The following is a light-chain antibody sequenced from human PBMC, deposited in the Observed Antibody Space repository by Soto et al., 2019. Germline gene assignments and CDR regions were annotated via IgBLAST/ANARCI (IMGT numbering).Light chain of an antibody. CDR1: QSVSSSY. CDR2: GAS. V-gene: IGKV3-20*01. CDR3: QQYGDSPFT. Sequence: EIVLTQSPGTLSLSPGEIATLSCRASQSVSSSYLAWYQQKAGQAPRLLIYGASSRATGIPGRLSGRGSGTDFTLTISRLEPEDFAVYYCQQYGDSPFTFGQGTKLEIK. J-gene: IGKJ2*01.